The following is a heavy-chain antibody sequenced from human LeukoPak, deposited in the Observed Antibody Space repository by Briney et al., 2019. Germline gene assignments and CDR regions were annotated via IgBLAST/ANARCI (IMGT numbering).Heavy chain of an antibody. D-gene: IGHD3-22*01. Sequence: PEGSLRLSCAASGFTFDDYAMHWVRQAPGKGLEWVSLISGDGGSTYYADSVKGRFTISRDNSKNSLYLQMNSLRTEDTALYYCAKVGGNYHDNSGYGTWGQGTLVTVSS. J-gene: IGHJ5*02. CDR2: ISGDGGST. CDR1: GFTFDDYA. CDR3: AKVGGNYHDNSGYGT. V-gene: IGHV3-43*02.